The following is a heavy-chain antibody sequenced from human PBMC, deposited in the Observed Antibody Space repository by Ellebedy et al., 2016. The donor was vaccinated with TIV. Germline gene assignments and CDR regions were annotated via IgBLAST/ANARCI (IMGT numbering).Heavy chain of an antibody. Sequence: PGGSLRLSCAASGFTFSSYGMNWVRQAPGQGLGWVAVIWYDGFNKDYADSVKGRFTISRDNSKSTLYLEMKSLRVEDTAVYYCAREQSPYYEILTGSFDYWGQGALVTVSS. CDR3: AREQSPYYEILTGSFDY. CDR1: GFTFSSYG. V-gene: IGHV3-33*08. D-gene: IGHD3-9*01. CDR2: IWYDGFNK. J-gene: IGHJ4*02.